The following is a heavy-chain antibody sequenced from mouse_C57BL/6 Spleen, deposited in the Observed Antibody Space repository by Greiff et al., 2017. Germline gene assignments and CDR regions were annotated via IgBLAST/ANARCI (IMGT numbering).Heavy chain of an antibody. CDR2: INPNNGGT. D-gene: IGHD1-1*01. V-gene: IGHV1-18*01. CDR1: GYTFTDYN. J-gene: IGHJ3*01. CDR3: ATYGSSSWFAY. Sequence: DVQLQESGPELVKPGASVKIPCKASGYTFTDYNMDWVKQSHGKSLEWIGDINPNNGGTIYNQKFKGKATLTVDKSSSTAYMELRSLTSEDTAVYYCATYGSSSWFAYWGQGTLVTVSA.